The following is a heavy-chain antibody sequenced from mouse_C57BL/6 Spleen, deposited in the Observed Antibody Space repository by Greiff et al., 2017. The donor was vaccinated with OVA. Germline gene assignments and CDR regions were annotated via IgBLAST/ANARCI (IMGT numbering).Heavy chain of an antibody. J-gene: IGHJ3*01. CDR1: GFTFTDYY. Sequence: EVKVVESGGGLVQPGGSLSLSCAASGFTFTDYYMSWVRQPPGQALEWLGFIRNKANGYTTEYSFSVKGRFTISRANSQSILYLQMHALRAEDSATYYCERDTDYEGRWFAYWGQGTLVTVSA. CDR2: IRNKANGYTT. D-gene: IGHD2-4*01. CDR3: ERDTDYEGRWFAY. V-gene: IGHV7-3*01.